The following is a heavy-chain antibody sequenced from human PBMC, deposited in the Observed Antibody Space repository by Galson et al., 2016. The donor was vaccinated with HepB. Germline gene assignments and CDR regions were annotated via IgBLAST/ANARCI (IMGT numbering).Heavy chain of an antibody. D-gene: IGHD6-13*01. CDR3: ARKAAAAAGYALDV. J-gene: IGHJ6*02. V-gene: IGHV3-11*06. CDR1: GFTFSDSY. Sequence: SLRLSCAASGFTFSDSYMSWIRQAPGKGLEWVSYISSSSSYSNYADPVKDRFTISRYNAKNSLYLQMSSLRVEDTAVYYCARKAAAAAGYALDVWGQGTTVTVSS. CDR2: ISSSSSYS.